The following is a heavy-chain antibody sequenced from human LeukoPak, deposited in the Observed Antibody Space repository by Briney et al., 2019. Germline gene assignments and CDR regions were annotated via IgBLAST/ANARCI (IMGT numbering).Heavy chain of an antibody. V-gene: IGHV3-30*03. CDR3: EGYYYDSSGFYSDY. Sequence: SLRLSCAASGFTFSNYGMHWVRQAPGKGLEWVAVIAYDGSNKYYADSVKGRFTISRDNSKNTLYLQMNSLRVEDTAVYYCEGYYYDSSGFYSDYWGQGTLVTVSS. J-gene: IGHJ4*02. D-gene: IGHD3-22*01. CDR1: GFTFSNYG. CDR2: IAYDGSNK.